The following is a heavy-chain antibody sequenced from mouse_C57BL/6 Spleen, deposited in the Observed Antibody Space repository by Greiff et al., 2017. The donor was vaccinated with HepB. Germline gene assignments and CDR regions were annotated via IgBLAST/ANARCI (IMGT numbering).Heavy chain of an antibody. J-gene: IGHJ2*01. CDR1: GYAFSSSW. D-gene: IGHD1-1*01. Sequence: QVQLQQSGPELVKPGASVKISCKASGYAFSSSWMNWVKQRPGKGLAWIGRLYPGDGDTNYNGKFKGKATLTADKSSSTAYMQLSSLTSEDSAVYFCATLFTTVVATPDYWGQGTTLTVSS. CDR3: ATLFTTVVATPDY. CDR2: LYPGDGDT. V-gene: IGHV1-82*01.